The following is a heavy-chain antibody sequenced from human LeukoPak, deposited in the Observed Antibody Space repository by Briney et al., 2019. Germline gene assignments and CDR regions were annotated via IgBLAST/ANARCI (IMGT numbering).Heavy chain of an antibody. CDR2: IRAYNGNT. J-gene: IGHJ3*02. D-gene: IGHD3-3*01. V-gene: IGHV1-18*01. CDR3: ARDRYDFWSGYYVKRDAFDI. CDR1: GYTFTSYG. Sequence: GASVKVSCKASGYTFTSYGISWVRQAPGQGLEWMGWIRAYNGNTNYAQKLQGRVTITTDTSTSAAYMELRSLRSDDTAVYYCARDRYDFWSGYYVKRDAFDIWGQGTMVTVSS.